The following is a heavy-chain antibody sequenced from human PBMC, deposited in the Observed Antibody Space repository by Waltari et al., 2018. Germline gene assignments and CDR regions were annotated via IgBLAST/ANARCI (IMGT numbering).Heavy chain of an antibody. CDR2: IYSGGST. V-gene: IGHV3-23*03. Sequence: EVQLLESGGGLVQPGGSLSLSCAASGFTFSSYSMSWVRQAPGQGLGWVSVIYSGGSTYYADSVKGRFTISRENSKNTLYLQMNSLRAEDTAVYYCAKGTRDTYYYDSSGYFDYWGQGTLVTVSS. J-gene: IGHJ4*02. CDR3: AKGTRDTYYYDSSGYFDY. CDR1: GFTFSSYS. D-gene: IGHD3-22*01.